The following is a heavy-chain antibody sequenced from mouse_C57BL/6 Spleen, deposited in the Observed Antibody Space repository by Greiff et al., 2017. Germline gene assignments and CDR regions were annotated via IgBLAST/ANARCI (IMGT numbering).Heavy chain of an antibody. D-gene: IGHD1-1*01. Sequence: VKLMESGAELVKPGASVKISCKASGYAFSSYWMNWVKQRPGKGLEWIGQIYPGDGDTNYNGKFKGNATLTADKSSSTAYMQLSSLTSEDSAVYFCARGYGSSYDGYFDVWGTGTTVTVSS. CDR1: GYAFSSYW. V-gene: IGHV1-80*01. J-gene: IGHJ1*03. CDR2: IYPGDGDT. CDR3: ARGYGSSYDGYFDV.